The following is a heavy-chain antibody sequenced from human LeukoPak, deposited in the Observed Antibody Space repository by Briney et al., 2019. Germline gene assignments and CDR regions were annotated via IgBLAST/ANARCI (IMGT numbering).Heavy chain of an antibody. CDR1: GFTFSSYS. CDR3: ASPPFGCSSTSCYGY. D-gene: IGHD2-2*01. CDR2: ISSSSSTI. V-gene: IGHV3-48*01. Sequence: GGSLRLSCAASGFTFSSYSMNWVRQAPGKGLEWVSYISSSSSTIYYADSVKGRFSISRDNAKSSLYLQMNSLRAEDTAVYYCASPPFGCSSTSCYGYWGQGTLVSVSS. J-gene: IGHJ4*02.